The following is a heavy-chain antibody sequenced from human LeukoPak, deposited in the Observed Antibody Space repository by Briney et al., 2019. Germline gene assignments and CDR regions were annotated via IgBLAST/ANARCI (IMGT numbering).Heavy chain of an antibody. CDR1: DYSISYGYY. J-gene: IGHJ6*03. Sequence: PSETLSLTCTVSDYSISYGYYWGWIRQPPGKGLEWIGSIYYSGSTYYNPSLKSRVTISVDTSKNQFSLKLSSVTAADTAVYYCARVASGNLYYYYYMDVWGKGTTVTVSS. CDR3: ARVASGNLYYYYYMDV. V-gene: IGHV4-38-2*02. CDR2: IYYSGST. D-gene: IGHD1-14*01.